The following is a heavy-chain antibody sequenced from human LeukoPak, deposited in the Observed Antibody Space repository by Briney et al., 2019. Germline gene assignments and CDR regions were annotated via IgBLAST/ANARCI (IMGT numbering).Heavy chain of an antibody. J-gene: IGHJ1*01. Sequence: SQTLSLTCAISRDSVSSNSAAWNWIRQSPSRGLEWLGRTYYRSKWYNDYAVSVKSRITINPDTSKNQFSLQLNSVTPEDTAVYYCARGLRYYYDSSGYIDWGQGTLVTVSS. D-gene: IGHD3-22*01. CDR2: TYYRSKWYN. CDR3: ARGLRYYYDSSGYID. V-gene: IGHV6-1*01. CDR1: RDSVSSNSAA.